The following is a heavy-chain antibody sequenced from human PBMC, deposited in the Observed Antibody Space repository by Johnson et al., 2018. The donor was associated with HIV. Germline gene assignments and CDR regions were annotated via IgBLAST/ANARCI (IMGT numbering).Heavy chain of an antibody. V-gene: IGHV3-48*03. J-gene: IGHJ3*02. CDR2: ISNSGTTI. CDR1: GFTFDDYG. D-gene: IGHD3-10*01. CDR3: AREQATLWFRASGAAFDI. Sequence: VQPGGSPRLSCVASGFTFDDYGMSWVRQAPGKGLEWISYISNSGTTIYNAESVKGRFTISRDNAKNSLYLQMNSLRAEDTAVYYCAREQATLWFRASGAAFDIWGQGTMVTVSS.